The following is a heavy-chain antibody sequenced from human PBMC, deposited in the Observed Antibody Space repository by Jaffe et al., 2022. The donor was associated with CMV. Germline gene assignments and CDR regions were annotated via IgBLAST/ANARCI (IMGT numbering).Heavy chain of an antibody. D-gene: IGHD3-10*01. CDR1: GGSFSGYY. CDR2: INHSGST. J-gene: IGHJ6*03. Sequence: QVQLQQWGAGLLKPSETLSLTCAVYGGSFSGYYWSWIRQPPGKGLEWIGEINHSGSTNYNPSLKSRVTISVDTSKNQFSLKLSSVTAADTAVYYCARGTWAGSGSQSQYYYYMDVWGKGTTVTVSS. CDR3: ARGTWAGSGSQSQYYYYMDV. V-gene: IGHV4-34*01.